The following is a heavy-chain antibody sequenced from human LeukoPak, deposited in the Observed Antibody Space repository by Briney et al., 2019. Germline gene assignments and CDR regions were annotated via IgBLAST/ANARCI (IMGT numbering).Heavy chain of an antibody. CDR2: IYYSGTT. J-gene: IGHJ6*02. CDR3: AREDPQTKVPEGMDV. CDR1: GGSISHYY. V-gene: IGHV4-59*01. D-gene: IGHD4/OR15-4a*01. Sequence: PLETLSLTCTVSGGSISHYYWSWIRQPPGKGLEWIGYIYYSGTTNCNPSFKSRVTISVDTSKNQFSLKLNSVTAADTAVYYCAREDPQTKVPEGMDVWGQGTTVTVSS.